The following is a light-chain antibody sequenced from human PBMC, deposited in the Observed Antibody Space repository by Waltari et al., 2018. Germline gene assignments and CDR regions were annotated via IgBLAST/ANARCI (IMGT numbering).Light chain of an antibody. Sequence: QLVLTQSPSVSASLGASVKLTCTLSSGHSSNVIAWHQQQPGKGPRYLLKVNSDGSHSKGDKIPDGFSGSSSGPERYLASARPQSDDEADYYCQTGGHGTWVYGGGTKLTVL. CDR3: QTGGHGTWV. V-gene: IGLV4-69*01. CDR2: VNSDGSH. J-gene: IGLJ3*02. CDR1: SGHSSNV.